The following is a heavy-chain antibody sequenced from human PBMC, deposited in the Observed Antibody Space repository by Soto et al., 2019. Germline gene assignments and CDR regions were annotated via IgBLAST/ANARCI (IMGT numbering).Heavy chain of an antibody. CDR1: GGAFSNFV. CDR3: GIERGQGWFDP. J-gene: IGHJ5*02. Sequence: ASVKVSCKASGGAFSNFVISWVRQAPGQGLEWVGGIIPMLDIVHYAQKFQGRVAITADESTSTAYMELSSLSSEDTAVYYCGIERGQGWFDPCGQRILVTFCS. V-gene: IGHV1-69*13. D-gene: IGHD5-12*01. CDR2: IIPMLDIV.